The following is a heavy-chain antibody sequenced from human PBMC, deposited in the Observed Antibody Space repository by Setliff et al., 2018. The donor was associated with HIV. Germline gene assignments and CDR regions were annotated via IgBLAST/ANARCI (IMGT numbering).Heavy chain of an antibody. Sequence: SVKVSCKASGVTFNYSFITWVRQAPGQGLEWMGGVVPTIHEATYAQKFQGRVAITADESATTVYMDMIGLTSEDTAIYYCPRGADASGYFYREYFQHWGQGTLGTVSS. CDR3: PRGADASGYFYREYFQH. D-gene: IGHD3-22*01. J-gene: IGHJ1*01. CDR2: VVPTIHEA. V-gene: IGHV1-69*13. CDR1: GVTFNYSF.